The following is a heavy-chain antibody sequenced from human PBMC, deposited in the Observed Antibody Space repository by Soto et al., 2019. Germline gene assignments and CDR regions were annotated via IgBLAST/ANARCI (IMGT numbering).Heavy chain of an antibody. J-gene: IGHJ4*02. CDR2: IIPIFGTA. V-gene: IGHV1-69*13. D-gene: IGHD3-22*01. Sequence: GASVKVSCKASGGTFSSYAISWVRQAPGQGLEWMGGIIPIFGTANYAQKFQGRVTITADESTSTAYMELSSLRSEDTAVYYCARLYYYDSSGDKIEREGYYFDYWGQGTLVTVSS. CDR1: GGTFSSYA. CDR3: ARLYYYDSSGDKIEREGYYFDY.